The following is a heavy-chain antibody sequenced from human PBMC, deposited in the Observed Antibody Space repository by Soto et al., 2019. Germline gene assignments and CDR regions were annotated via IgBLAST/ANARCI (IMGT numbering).Heavy chain of an antibody. CDR3: ARHGKSNYYDSSGPRDY. V-gene: IGHV5-51*01. D-gene: IGHD3-22*01. CDR1: GYSFTSYW. Sequence: GESLKISCKGSGYSFTSYWIGWVRQMPGKGLEWMGIIYPGDSDTRYSPSVQGQVTISADKSISTAYLQWSSLKASDTAMYYCARHGKSNYYDSSGPRDYWGQGTLVTVSS. J-gene: IGHJ4*02. CDR2: IYPGDSDT.